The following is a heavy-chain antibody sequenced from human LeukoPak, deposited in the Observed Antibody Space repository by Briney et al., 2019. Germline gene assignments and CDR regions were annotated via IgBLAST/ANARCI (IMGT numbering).Heavy chain of an antibody. D-gene: IGHD5-18*01. CDR3: ARKGGGYSYGFNWFDP. CDR2: IYYSGST. Sequence: SGTLSLTCTVSGGSISSYYWSWIRQPPGKGLEWIGYIYYSGSTNYNPSLKSRVTISVDTSKNQFSLKLSSVTAADTAVYYCARKGGGYSYGFNWFDPWGQGTLVTVSS. V-gene: IGHV4-59*12. CDR1: GGSISSYY. J-gene: IGHJ5*02.